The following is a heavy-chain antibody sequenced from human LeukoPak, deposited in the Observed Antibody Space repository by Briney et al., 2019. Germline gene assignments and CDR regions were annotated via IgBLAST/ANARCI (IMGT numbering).Heavy chain of an antibody. Sequence: SVKVSCRASGGTFSSYAISWVRQAPGQGLEWMGGIIPIFGTANYAQKFQGRVTITADESTSTAYMELSSLRSEDTAVYYCARDKMAYYYYYMDVWGKGTTVTVSS. CDR2: IIPIFGTA. CDR3: ARDKMAYYYYYMDV. V-gene: IGHV1-69*13. D-gene: IGHD5-24*01. CDR1: GGTFSSYA. J-gene: IGHJ6*03.